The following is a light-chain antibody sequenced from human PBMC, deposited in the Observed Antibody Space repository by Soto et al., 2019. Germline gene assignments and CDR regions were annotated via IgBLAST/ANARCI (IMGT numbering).Light chain of an antibody. CDR1: QSVSTNY. CDR3: QQYGDYNSPRYS. J-gene: IGKJ2*03. V-gene: IGKV3-20*01. Sequence: EIVLTQSPGTLSLSPGDRVTLSCRASQSVSTNYFSWYQQKPGQAPRPLIYATSSRAVGIPDRFSGSGSGTHFALTISRLAPDDFAMYYCQQYGDYNSPRYSFGQGTRLEI. CDR2: ATS.